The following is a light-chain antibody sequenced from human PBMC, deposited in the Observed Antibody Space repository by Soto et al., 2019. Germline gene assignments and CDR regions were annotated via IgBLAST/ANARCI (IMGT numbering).Light chain of an antibody. J-gene: IGKJ1*01. V-gene: IGKV1-5*01. CDR2: HAS. CDR3: QQYNSYS. Sequence: DIQMTQSPSTLSASVGDTVTITCRASQSITNRLAWYQQKPGTAPKLLIYHASTLESGVPSRFSGSGSGTEFTLTISSLQPDDFATYYCQQYNSYSFGQGTKVDIK. CDR1: QSITNR.